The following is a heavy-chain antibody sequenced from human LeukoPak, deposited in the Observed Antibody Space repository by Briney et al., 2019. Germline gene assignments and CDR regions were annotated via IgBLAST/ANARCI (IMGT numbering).Heavy chain of an antibody. D-gene: IGHD6-19*01. V-gene: IGHV3-20*04. Sequence: GGSLRLSCAASGFTFDDYGMSWVRQAPGKGLEWASGINWNGGSTGYADSVKGRFTISRDNAKNSLYLQMNSLRAEDTALYYCASTGYSSGWYWFDPWGQGTLVTVSS. CDR3: ASTGYSSGWYWFDP. CDR1: GFTFDDYG. J-gene: IGHJ5*02. CDR2: INWNGGST.